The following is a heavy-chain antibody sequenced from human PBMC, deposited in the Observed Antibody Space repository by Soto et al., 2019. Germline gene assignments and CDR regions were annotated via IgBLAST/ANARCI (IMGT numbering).Heavy chain of an antibody. CDR1: GGSISSGGYY. V-gene: IGHV4-31*03. D-gene: IGHD1-26*01. CDR2: IYYSGST. J-gene: IGHJ5*02. CDR3: ASRYSGTTTGHWFDP. Sequence: SSETLSLTCTVSGGSISSGGYYWSWIRQHPGKGLEWIGYIYYSGSTYYNPSLKSRVTISVDTSKNQFSLKLSSVTAADTAVYYCASRYSGTTTGHWFDPWGQGTLVTVSS.